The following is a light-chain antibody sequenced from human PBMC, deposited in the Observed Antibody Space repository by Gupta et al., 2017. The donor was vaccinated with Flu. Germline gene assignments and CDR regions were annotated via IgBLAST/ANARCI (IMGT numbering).Light chain of an antibody. J-gene: IGLJ2*01. V-gene: IGLV2-14*03. CDR2: DVI. CDR1: SMVFGCYNI. CDR3: GSYSSMSTGV. Sequence: FSCACTSMVFGCYNIVPRHQQTSGKAPKLMIYDVIQRASGASTRFSGSKSGNTASLTIAELEAEDEADYCCGSYSSMSTGVLGGGTKLTVL.